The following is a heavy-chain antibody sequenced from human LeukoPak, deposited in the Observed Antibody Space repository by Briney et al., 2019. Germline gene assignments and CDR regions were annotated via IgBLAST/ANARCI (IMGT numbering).Heavy chain of an antibody. J-gene: IGHJ4*02. V-gene: IGHV4-59*02. CDR2: GFYIGRT. CDR1: GASVRSHY. Sequence: PSETLSLTWTVSGASVRSHYWSWIRQTPGKGLEWLGYGFYIGRTNYNPSLGSRVAISLDTSKNQFSLRLTAVTAADTAVYYCARRHGVNYDFDYWGQGILVTVSS. CDR3: ARRHGVNYDFDY. D-gene: IGHD3-16*01.